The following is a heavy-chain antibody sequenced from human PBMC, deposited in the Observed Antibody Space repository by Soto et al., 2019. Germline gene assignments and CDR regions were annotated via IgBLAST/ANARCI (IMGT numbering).Heavy chain of an antibody. CDR3: ARDPGFSPIPYYDFWSGSDDAFDI. CDR1: GFTFSSYW. CDR2: INSDGSST. Sequence: RLSCAASGFTFSSYWMHWVRQAPGKGLVWVSRINSDGSSTSYADSVKGRFTISRDNAKNTLYLQMNSLRAEDTAVYYCARDPGFSPIPYYDFWSGSDDAFDIWGHGTMVTVSS. V-gene: IGHV3-74*01. J-gene: IGHJ3*02. D-gene: IGHD3-3*01.